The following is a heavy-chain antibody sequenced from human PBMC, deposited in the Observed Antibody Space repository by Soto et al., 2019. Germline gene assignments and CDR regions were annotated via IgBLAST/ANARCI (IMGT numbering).Heavy chain of an antibody. Sequence: QVQLVQSGAEVKKPGSSVKVSCKASGCTFSSYAISWVRQAPGQGLEWMGGIIPIFGTANYAQKFQGRVTRTADESTSTAYMERSSRRSEDTAVDYGARGREPWLARGGFDPWGQGTLVTVSS. CDR2: IIPIFGTA. D-gene: IGHD6-19*01. J-gene: IGHJ5*02. CDR1: GCTFSSYA. V-gene: IGHV1-69*01. CDR3: ARGREPWLARGGFDP.